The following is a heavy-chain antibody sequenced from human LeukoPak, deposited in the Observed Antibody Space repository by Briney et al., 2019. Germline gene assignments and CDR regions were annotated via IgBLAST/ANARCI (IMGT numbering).Heavy chain of an antibody. J-gene: IGHJ6*02. CDR1: GGSISSYY. V-gene: IGHV4-59*07. D-gene: IGHD3-10*01. CDR2: IYYSGST. Sequence: SDTLSLTCTVSGGSISSYYWSWIRQPPGKRLEWIGYIYYSGSTNYNPSIKSRVTISVDTSKNQFSLKLSSVTAADTAVYYCAGSYGSGSYSLNYYYGMDVWGQGTTVTVSS. CDR3: AGSYGSGSYSLNYYYGMDV.